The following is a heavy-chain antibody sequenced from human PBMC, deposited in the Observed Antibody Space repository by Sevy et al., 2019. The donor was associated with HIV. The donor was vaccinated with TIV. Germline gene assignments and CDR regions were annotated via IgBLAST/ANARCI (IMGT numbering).Heavy chain of an antibody. CDR2: IYTSGST. D-gene: IGHD1-1*01. V-gene: IGHV4-61*02. J-gene: IGHJ4*02. Sequence: SETLSLTCTVSGGSISSGSYYWSWIRQPAGKGLEWIGRIYTSGSTNYNPSLKSRVTISVDTSKNQFSLKLSSVTAADTAVYYCARGGGYNLYYFDYWGQGTLVTVSS. CDR1: GGSISSGSYY. CDR3: ARGGGYNLYYFDY.